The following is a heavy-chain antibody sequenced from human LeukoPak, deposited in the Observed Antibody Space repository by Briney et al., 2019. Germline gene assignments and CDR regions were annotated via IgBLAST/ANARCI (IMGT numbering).Heavy chain of an antibody. D-gene: IGHD3-22*01. CDR2: IYSGGST. J-gene: IGHJ4*02. Sequence: PGGSLRLSCTASGFTVSSNYTSWVRQAPGKGLEWVSVIYSGGSTYYADSVKGRFTISRDNSKNTLYLQMNSLRAEDTAVYYCAREPYDSSGSFDYWGQGTLVSVSS. V-gene: IGHV3-53*01. CDR1: GFTVSSNY. CDR3: AREPYDSSGSFDY.